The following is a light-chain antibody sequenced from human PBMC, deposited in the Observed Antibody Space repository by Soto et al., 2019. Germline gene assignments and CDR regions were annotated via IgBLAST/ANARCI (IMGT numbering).Light chain of an antibody. CDR2: EVS. J-gene: IGLJ2*01. V-gene: IGLV2-14*01. Sequence: QSALTQPASVSGSRGQSITISCTGSSSDVGGYHYVSWYQQYPGKAPKLVISEVSNRPSGVSHRFSGSKSGNTASLTISGLQAEDEADYYCYSYTGTTTPLFGGGTKVTVL. CDR1: SSDVGGYHY. CDR3: YSYTGTTTPL.